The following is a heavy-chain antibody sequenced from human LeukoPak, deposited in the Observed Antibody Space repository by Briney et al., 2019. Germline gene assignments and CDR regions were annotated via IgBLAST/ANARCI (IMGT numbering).Heavy chain of an antibody. CDR3: ATAGGFPYYFDY. Sequence: GGSLRLSCAASGFTFSSYAMSWVRQAPEKGPEWVSGISGSGTSTYYADSVKGRFTISRDNSKNTLFLQMNSLRAEDTALYYCATAGGFPYYFDYWGQGTLVTVSS. CDR2: ISGSGTST. J-gene: IGHJ4*02. CDR1: GFTFSSYA. D-gene: IGHD1-14*01. V-gene: IGHV3-23*01.